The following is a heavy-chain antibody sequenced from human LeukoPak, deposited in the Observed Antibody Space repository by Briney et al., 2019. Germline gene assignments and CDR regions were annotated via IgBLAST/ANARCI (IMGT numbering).Heavy chain of an antibody. Sequence: GGSLRLSCAASGFTFNTYTMNWVRQAPGKGLEWVSSISSDSTYIYYADSVRGRFTISRDNVKNSLYLQMNSLRAEDTAVYYCASDLRYPANWGQGTLVTVSS. CDR2: ISSDSTYI. CDR3: ASDLRYPAN. D-gene: IGHD4-17*01. V-gene: IGHV3-21*01. CDR1: GFTFNTYT. J-gene: IGHJ4*02.